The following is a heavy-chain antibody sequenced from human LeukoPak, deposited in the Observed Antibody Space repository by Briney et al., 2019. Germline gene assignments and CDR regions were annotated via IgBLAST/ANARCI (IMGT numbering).Heavy chain of an antibody. CDR3: ARDRLASLRGYSGYDKPSYYYYGMDV. D-gene: IGHD5-12*01. CDR1: GFTVSSNY. Sequence: PGGSLRLSCAASGFTVSSNYMSWVRQAPGKGLEWVSVIYSGGSTYYADSVKGRFTISRHNSKNTLYLQMNSLRAEDTAVYYCARDRLASLRGYSGYDKPSYYYYGMDVWGQGTTVTVSS. CDR2: IYSGGST. J-gene: IGHJ6*02. V-gene: IGHV3-53*04.